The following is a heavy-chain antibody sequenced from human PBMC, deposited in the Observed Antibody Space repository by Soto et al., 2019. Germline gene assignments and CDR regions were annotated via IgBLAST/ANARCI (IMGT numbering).Heavy chain of an antibody. D-gene: IGHD5-18*01. Sequence: EVQLVESGGGLFQPGGSLRLSCAASGFTFRTYWLSWFRQVPGKGLEWVANINLDGSENNYLDSVKGRFTISRDNARNSLYLQMSSLRAEDTALYYCARDGSTSWYSYDYHGMDVWGQGTTVTVSS. CDR2: INLDGSEN. J-gene: IGHJ6*02. CDR3: ARDGSTSWYSYDYHGMDV. V-gene: IGHV3-7*05. CDR1: GFTFRTYW.